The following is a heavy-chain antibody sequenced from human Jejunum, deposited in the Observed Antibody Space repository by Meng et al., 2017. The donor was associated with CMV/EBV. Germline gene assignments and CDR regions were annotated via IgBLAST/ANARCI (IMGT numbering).Heavy chain of an antibody. CDR2: IYYTGSA. CDR3: ARGNEDFWSGYQGTFDY. CDR1: TINNFH. V-gene: IGHV4-39*07. Sequence: TINNFHGGWIRPPPGKGLEWIGSIYYTGSAYYTPSLNSRVTISRDTSKNQFSLKLNSVTAADTAVYYCARGNEDFWSGYQGTFDYWGQGTLVTVSS. J-gene: IGHJ4*02. D-gene: IGHD3-3*01.